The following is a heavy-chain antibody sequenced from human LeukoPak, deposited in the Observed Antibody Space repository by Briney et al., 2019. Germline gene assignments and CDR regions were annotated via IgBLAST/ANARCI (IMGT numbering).Heavy chain of an antibody. CDR2: IYYSGST. D-gene: IGHD3-16*02. Sequence: SETLSLTCTVSGGSISSYYWSWIRQPPRKGLEWIGYIYYSGSTNYNPSLKSRVTISLDTSKNQFSLNLSSVTAADTAVYYCARDIYSYGGLVAFDIWGQGTMVTVSS. V-gene: IGHV4-59*12. J-gene: IGHJ3*02. CDR1: GGSISSYY. CDR3: ARDIYSYGGLVAFDI.